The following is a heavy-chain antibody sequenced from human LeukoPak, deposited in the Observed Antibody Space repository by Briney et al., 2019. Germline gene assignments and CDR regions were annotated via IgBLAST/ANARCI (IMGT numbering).Heavy chain of an antibody. CDR3: ARDAYYYGSGSNFDY. CDR1: GFTFSDYI. CDR2: ISRSSSTI. Sequence: GGSLRLSCAASGFTFSDYIMNWVRQAPGKGLEWVSYISRSSSTIYYADSVKGRFTISRDNAKNSLYLQMNSLRDEDTAVYYCARDAYYYGSGSNFDYWGQGTLVTVSS. V-gene: IGHV3-48*02. J-gene: IGHJ4*02. D-gene: IGHD3-10*01.